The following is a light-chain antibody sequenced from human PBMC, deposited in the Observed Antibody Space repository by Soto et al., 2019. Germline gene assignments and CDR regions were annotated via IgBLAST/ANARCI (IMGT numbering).Light chain of an antibody. J-gene: IGKJ5*01. Sequence: DIEMTQSRSSLSASVADIFTISCRTSQNISSHLNWYQQKPGKAPKLLIYAASSLQSGVPSTFSGSGSAKDFTLTISRLQPEDSATYFCQQSYSIPITFGQGARLEIK. CDR3: QQSYSIPIT. CDR2: AAS. CDR1: QNISSH. V-gene: IGKV1-39*01.